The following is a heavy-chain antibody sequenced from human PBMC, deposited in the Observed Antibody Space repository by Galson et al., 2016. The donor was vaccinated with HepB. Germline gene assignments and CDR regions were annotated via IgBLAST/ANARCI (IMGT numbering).Heavy chain of an antibody. D-gene: IGHD3-16*01. CDR3: ARVGVAATNWFDP. Sequence: SETLSPTCGVYGGSFNAYYWSWIRQPPGKGLEWNGEINHSGSTTYNPPLKSRVTISVDTSKNQCSLKLTTMTAADTAVYYCARVGVAATNWFDPWGQGTLVTVSS. J-gene: IGHJ5*02. V-gene: IGHV4-34*01. CDR2: INHSGST. CDR1: GGSFNAYY.